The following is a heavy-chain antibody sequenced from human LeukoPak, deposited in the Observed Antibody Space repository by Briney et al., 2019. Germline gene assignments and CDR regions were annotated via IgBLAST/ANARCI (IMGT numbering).Heavy chain of an antibody. D-gene: IGHD3-22*01. J-gene: IGHJ4*02. Sequence: PGGSLRLSCTASGFTFSGYSMNWIRQAPGKGLEWVSSFGTRSTSVYHAGSVKGRFAISRDNAKNSLYLQMNSLRAEDTALYYCAREVSEGFDSWGQGTLVTVSS. V-gene: IGHV3-21*01. CDR2: FGTRSTSV. CDR3: AREVSEGFDS. CDR1: GFTFSGYS.